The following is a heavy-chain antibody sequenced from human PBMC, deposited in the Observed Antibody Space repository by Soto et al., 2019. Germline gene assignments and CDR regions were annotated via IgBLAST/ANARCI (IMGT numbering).Heavy chain of an antibody. CDR3: AREVFDSYDGSAYPDR. CDR2: IYSSGTT. D-gene: IGHD3-22*01. Sequence: KASETLSLTCTVSGGSISSADNYWSWIRQPPXKGLEWIGYIYSSGTTYYNPSLKSRLTMSIDTSKNQFSLKLTSVTAADTAIYYCAREVFDSYDGSAYPDRWGQGTLVTVSS. CDR1: GGSISSADNY. V-gene: IGHV4-30-4*08. J-gene: IGHJ5*02.